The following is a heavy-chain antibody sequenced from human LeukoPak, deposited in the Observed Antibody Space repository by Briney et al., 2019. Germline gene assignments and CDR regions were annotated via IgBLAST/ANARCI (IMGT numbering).Heavy chain of an antibody. Sequence: GGSLRLSCGASGFMFTAHDMHWVRQAPGKGLEWVSYISSSGSTIYYADSVKGRFTISRDNAKNSLYLQMNSLRAEDTAVYYCARDKAAAGRWGYFDYWGQGTLVTVSS. CDR2: ISSSGSTI. J-gene: IGHJ4*02. CDR3: ARDKAAAGRWGYFDY. CDR1: GFMFTAHD. D-gene: IGHD6-13*01. V-gene: IGHV3-48*03.